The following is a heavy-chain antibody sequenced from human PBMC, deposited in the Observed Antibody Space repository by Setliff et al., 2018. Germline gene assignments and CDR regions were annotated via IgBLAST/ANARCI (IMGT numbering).Heavy chain of an antibody. Sequence: PGGSLRLSCAASGFTFNNYVMIWVRQAPGKGLEWVSSISNSGGEIHYADSVKGRFTISRDNPRSTLYLQMNSLRAEDTALYYCANYEQRPRNLDYWGQGTLVTVSS. J-gene: IGHJ4*02. CDR2: ISNSGGEI. CDR1: GFTFNNYV. D-gene: IGHD6-25*01. CDR3: ANYEQRPRNLDY. V-gene: IGHV3-23*01.